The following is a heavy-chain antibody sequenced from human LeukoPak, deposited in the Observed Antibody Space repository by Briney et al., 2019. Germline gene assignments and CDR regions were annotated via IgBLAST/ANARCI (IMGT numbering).Heavy chain of an antibody. CDR1: GYTFTNYW. Sequence: GESLKISCKTSGYTFTNYWIGWVRQMPGRGLEWMGIIYPADSDTRYSLSFQGKVTISADKSINTAYLQWSSLQASDTAMYYCARHRGPHVPMSYYYYMDVWGKGTTVTVSS. J-gene: IGHJ6*03. V-gene: IGHV5-51*01. D-gene: IGHD3-10*02. CDR2: IYPADSDT. CDR3: ARHRGPHVPMSYYYYMDV.